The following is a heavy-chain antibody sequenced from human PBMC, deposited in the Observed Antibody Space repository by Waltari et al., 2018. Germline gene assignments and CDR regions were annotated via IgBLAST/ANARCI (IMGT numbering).Heavy chain of an antibody. CDR3: ARERDGTTGNFDY. CDR1: GYSISSGYY. D-gene: IGHD1-1*01. J-gene: IGHJ4*02. Sequence: QVQLQESGPGLVKPSETLSLTCAVSGYSISSGYYWGWIRQPPGKGLEWVSHISSSGSAMTYADSVKGRFTISRDNANSSVYLQMNSLRADDTGVYYCARERDGTTGNFDYWGQGTLVTVSS. CDR2: ISSSGSAM. V-gene: IGHV3-11*04.